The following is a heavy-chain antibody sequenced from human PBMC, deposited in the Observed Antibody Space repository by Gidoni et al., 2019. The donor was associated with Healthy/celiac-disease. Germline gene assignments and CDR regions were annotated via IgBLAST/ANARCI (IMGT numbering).Heavy chain of an antibody. CDR2: IYYSGST. D-gene: IGHD3-9*01. Sequence: QLQLQESGPGLVKPSETLSLTCTVSGGSISSSSYYWGWIRQPPGKGREWIGSIYYSGSTYYNPSLKSRVTISVDTSKNQCSLKLSSVTAADTAVYYCASHVLRYFDWFNWFDPWGQGTLVTVSS. J-gene: IGHJ5*02. CDR1: GGSISSSSYY. V-gene: IGHV4-39*01. CDR3: ASHVLRYFDWFNWFDP.